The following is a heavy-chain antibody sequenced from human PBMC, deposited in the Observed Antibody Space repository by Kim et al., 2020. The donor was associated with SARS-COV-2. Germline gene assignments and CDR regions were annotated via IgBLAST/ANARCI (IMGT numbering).Heavy chain of an antibody. D-gene: IGHD3-10*01. CDR2: ISYDGSKK. CDR3: ARDKSQWSGELSSASYWFDP. Sequence: GGSLRLSCAASGFTFSGYDMHWVRQAPGKGLEWVAVISYDGSKKYYADSVKGRFTISRDNSKSTLYLQMNSLRAEDTAVYYCARDKSQWSGELSSASYWFDPWGQGTLVTVSS. V-gene: IGHV3-30*04. CDR1: GFTFSGYD. J-gene: IGHJ5*02.